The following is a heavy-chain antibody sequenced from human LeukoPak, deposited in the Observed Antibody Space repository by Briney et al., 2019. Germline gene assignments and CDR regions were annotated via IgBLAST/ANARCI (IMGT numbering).Heavy chain of an antibody. CDR1: GGSISSYY. V-gene: IGHV4-34*01. CDR3: ARGRSSSWYFPLDY. D-gene: IGHD6-13*01. CDR2: INHSGST. Sequence: SETLSLTCTVSGGSISSYYWSWIRQPPGKGLEWIGEINHSGSTNYNPSLKSRVTISVDTSKNQFSLKLSSVTAADTAVYYCARGRSSSWYFPLDYWGQGTLVTVSS. J-gene: IGHJ4*02.